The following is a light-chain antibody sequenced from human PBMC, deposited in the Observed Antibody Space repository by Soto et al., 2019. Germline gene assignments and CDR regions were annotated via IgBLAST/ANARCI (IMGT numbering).Light chain of an antibody. CDR3: QQYYSSPYT. V-gene: IGKV4-1*01. Sequence: DIVMTQSPDSLAVSLGERATINCKSSQSVLYTSNNKNYLAWYQQKPGQPPKLLIYWASARDSRVPDRFSGSGSGTDFAVTVSSLQAEGVAVYYCQQYYSSPYTFGQGTKLQIQ. CDR1: QSVLYTSNNKNY. J-gene: IGKJ2*01. CDR2: WAS.